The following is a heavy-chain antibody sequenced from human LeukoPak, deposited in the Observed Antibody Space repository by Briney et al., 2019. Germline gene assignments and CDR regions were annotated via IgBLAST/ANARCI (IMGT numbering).Heavy chain of an antibody. CDR2: ISYDGSNK. J-gene: IGHJ2*01. V-gene: IGHV3-30*03. CDR3: VRDSPSGFFDL. Sequence: GGSQRLSCAASGFTFSSYGMHWVRQAPGKGLEWVAVISYDGSNKYYADSVKGRFTISRDNSKNTLYLQMNSLRAEDTAVYYCVRDSPSGFFDLWGRRTLVTVAS. CDR1: GFTFSSYG. D-gene: IGHD6-19*01.